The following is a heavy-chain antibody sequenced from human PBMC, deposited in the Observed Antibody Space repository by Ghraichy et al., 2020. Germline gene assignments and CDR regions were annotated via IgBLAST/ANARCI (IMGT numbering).Heavy chain of an antibody. V-gene: IGHV3-23*01. CDR1: GFTFHTYA. CDR2: IPGTGANT. D-gene: IGHD3-22*01. J-gene: IGHJ2*01. CDR3: AKEVSSGYDWYFDP. Sequence: GGSLRLSCGASGFTFHTYAMDWVRQAPGKGLEWVSGIPGTGANTYYADSVKGRFTISRDNSKNTLYLHMNSLRADDTAVYYCAKEVSSGYDWYFDPWGRGTLVTVSS.